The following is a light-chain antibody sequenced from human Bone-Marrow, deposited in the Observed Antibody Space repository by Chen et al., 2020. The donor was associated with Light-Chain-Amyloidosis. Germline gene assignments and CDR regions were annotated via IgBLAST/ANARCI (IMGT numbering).Light chain of an antibody. J-gene: IGLJ3*02. CDR2: EVF. CDR1: NSDVGRYDY. V-gene: IGLV2-8*01. CDR3: CSYAGDSWV. Sequence: HSALTQPPSAPGSPGQSVTISCPGTNSDVGRYDYAAWYQHHPGKAPKFLIYEVFKRSAGVPVRFSGSKSGNTASLTVSGLQDEDEADYYCCSYAGDSWVFGGGTKLTVL.